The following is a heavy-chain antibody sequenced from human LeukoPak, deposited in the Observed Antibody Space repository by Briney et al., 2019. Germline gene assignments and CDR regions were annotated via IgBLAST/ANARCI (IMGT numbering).Heavy chain of an antibody. CDR2: IYYSGST. CDR1: GGSISSSSYY. D-gene: IGHD6-19*01. Sequence: TSETLSLTCTVSGGSISSSSYYWGWIRQPPGKGLEWIGSIYYSGSTYYNPSLKSRVTISVDTSKNQFSLKLSSVTAADTAVYYCAVGNSSGWYRYWGQGTLVTVSS. J-gene: IGHJ4*02. V-gene: IGHV4-39*01. CDR3: AVGNSSGWYRY.